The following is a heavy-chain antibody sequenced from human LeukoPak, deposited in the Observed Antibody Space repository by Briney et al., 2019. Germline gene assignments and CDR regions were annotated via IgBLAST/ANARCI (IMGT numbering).Heavy chain of an antibody. CDR1: GYTFTSYY. CDR2: INPSGGST. CDR3: ARAGLPQRGYSYGYHLDY. D-gene: IGHD5-18*01. V-gene: IGHV1-46*01. J-gene: IGHJ4*02. Sequence: ASVKVSCKASGYTFTSYYMHWVRQAPGQGLEWMGIINPSGGSTSYAQKFQGRVTMTRDTSTSTVYMELSSLRSEDTAVYYCARAGLPQRGYSYGYHLDYWGQGTLVTVSS.